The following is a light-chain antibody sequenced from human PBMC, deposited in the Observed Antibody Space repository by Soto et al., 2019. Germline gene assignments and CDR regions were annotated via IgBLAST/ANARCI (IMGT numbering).Light chain of an antibody. CDR1: QSVSSN. J-gene: IGKJ2*01. CDR2: AAS. Sequence: EIVMTQSPATLSVSPGEGATLSCRASQSVSSNLAWYQQKPGQAPRLLIYAASTMATGIPDRFSGSGSGTDFTLTISRLEPEDFAVYYCQQYGSSPPYTFGQRTKLEIK. CDR3: QQYGSSPPYT. V-gene: IGKV3-20*01.